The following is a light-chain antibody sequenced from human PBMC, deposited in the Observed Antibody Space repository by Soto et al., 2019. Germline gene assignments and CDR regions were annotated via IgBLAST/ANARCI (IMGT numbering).Light chain of an antibody. J-gene: IGKJ1*01. CDR3: QQYNTYSPPWT. CDR2: KAS. Sequence: DIQMTQSPSTLSASVGDRVTITCRASQSISSWLAWYQQKPGKAPKLLIYKASNLESGVPSRFSGSGSGTEFPLTISSLQPDDFATYYCQQYNTYSPPWTFGQGTKVEIK. V-gene: IGKV1-5*03. CDR1: QSISSW.